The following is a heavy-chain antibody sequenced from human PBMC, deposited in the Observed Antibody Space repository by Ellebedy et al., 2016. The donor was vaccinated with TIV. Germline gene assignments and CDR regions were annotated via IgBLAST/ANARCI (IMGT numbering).Heavy chain of an antibody. J-gene: IGHJ4*02. D-gene: IGHD6-19*01. CDR3: ARQGYGAVAGFGY. CDR2: IYYSGST. Sequence: MPGGSLRLSCTVSGGSISSSSYYWGWIRQPPGKGLEWIGSIYYSGSTYYNPSLKSRVTISVDTSKNQFSLKLSSVTAADTAVYYCARQGYGAVAGFGYWGQGTLVTVSS. CDR1: GGSISSSSYY. V-gene: IGHV4-39*01.